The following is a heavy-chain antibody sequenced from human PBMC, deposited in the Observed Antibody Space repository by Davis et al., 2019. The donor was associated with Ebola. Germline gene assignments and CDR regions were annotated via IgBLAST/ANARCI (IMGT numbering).Heavy chain of an antibody. CDR3: AREFWTVTTVRYFDY. CDR2: INHSGST. V-gene: IGHV4-39*07. J-gene: IGHJ4*02. CDR1: GGSVSSGSYY. Sequence: MPSETLSLTCTVSGGSVSSGSYYWSWIRQPPGKGLEWIGEINHSGSTNYNPSLKSRVTISVDTSKNQFSLKLSSVTAADTAVYYCAREFWTVTTVRYFDYWGQGTLVTVSS. D-gene: IGHD4-17*01.